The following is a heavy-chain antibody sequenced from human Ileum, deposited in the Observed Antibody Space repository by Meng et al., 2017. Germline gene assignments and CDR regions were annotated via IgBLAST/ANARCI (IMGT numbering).Heavy chain of an antibody. Sequence: GVLKISCAASGFTFDEYSLNWVRQTPGKGLEWVSGINWNGASTSYADSVKGRFTISRDNAKNSLYLQMNSLRAEDTALYYCVREFYGSGSYYDNYFDPWGQGTLVTVSS. CDR3: VREFYGSGSYYDNYFDP. V-gene: IGHV3-20*04. CDR2: INWNGAST. CDR1: GFTFDEYS. D-gene: IGHD3-10*01. J-gene: IGHJ5*02.